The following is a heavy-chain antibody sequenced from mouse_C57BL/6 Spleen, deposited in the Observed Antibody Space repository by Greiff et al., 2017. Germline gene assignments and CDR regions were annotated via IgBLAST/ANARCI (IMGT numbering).Heavy chain of an antibody. CDR2: IHPNSGST. Sequence: QVQLQQPLPSLFPPLATFHFSFNSSFYTFTIYWMHWVKQRPGQGLEWIGMIHPNSGSTNYNEKFKSKATLTVDKSSSTAYMQLSSLTSEDSAVYYCAYGGFAYWGQGTLVTVSA. CDR1: FYTFTIYW. V-gene: IGHV1-64*01. CDR3: AYGGFAY. J-gene: IGHJ3*01. D-gene: IGHD1-2*01.